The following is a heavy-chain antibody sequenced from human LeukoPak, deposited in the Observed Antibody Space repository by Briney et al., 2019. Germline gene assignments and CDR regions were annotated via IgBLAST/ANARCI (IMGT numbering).Heavy chain of an antibody. D-gene: IGHD3-10*01. CDR3: ARDNSVGDIAWWFDP. CDR1: GYTFINNW. Sequence: ASVKVSCKASGYTFINNWMHWVRQAPGQGLEWIGLINPTGTGTLYAQKFQGRVTMTRDMSASTDYMELSSLRSEDTAVYYCARDNSVGDIAWWFDPWGQGTLVTVSS. V-gene: IGHV1-46*01. J-gene: IGHJ5*02. CDR2: INPTGTGT.